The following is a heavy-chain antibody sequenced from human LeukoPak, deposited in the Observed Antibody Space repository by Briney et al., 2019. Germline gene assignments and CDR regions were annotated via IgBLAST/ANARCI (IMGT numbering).Heavy chain of an antibody. CDR1: GGSMSSYY. CDR2: IYSSGGT. Sequence: PSETLSLTCTVSGGSMSSYYWRWIRQPAGRGLEWIGRIYSSGGTHYNPPLKSRVTMSVDTSKNQFSLKVTCVTAADTAVYYCARTSATGATFFDYWGQGTLVTVSS. V-gene: IGHV4-4*07. J-gene: IGHJ4*02. CDR3: ARTSATGATFFDY. D-gene: IGHD1-26*01.